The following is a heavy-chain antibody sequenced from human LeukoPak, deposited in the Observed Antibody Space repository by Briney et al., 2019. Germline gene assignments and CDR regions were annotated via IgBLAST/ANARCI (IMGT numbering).Heavy chain of an antibody. CDR2: INHSGST. Sequence: SETLSLTCAVYGGSFGGYYWSWIRQPPGKGLEWIGEINHSGSTNYNPSLKSRVTISVDTSKNQFSLKLSSVTAAETAVYYCARGGISGYVYWGQGTLVTVSS. CDR3: ARGGISGYVY. J-gene: IGHJ4*02. D-gene: IGHD5-12*01. CDR1: GGSFGGYY. V-gene: IGHV4-34*01.